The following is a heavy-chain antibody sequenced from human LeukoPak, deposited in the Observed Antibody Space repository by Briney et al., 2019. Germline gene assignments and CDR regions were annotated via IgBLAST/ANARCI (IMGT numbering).Heavy chain of an antibody. CDR3: ARGLPEPDY. J-gene: IGHJ4*02. V-gene: IGHV4-34*01. D-gene: IGHD1-14*01. CDR1: GGSFSGYY. Sequence: SETLSLTCAAYGGSFSGYYWSWIRQPPGKGLEWIGEINHSGSTNYNPSLKSRVTISVDTSKNQFSLKLSSVTAADTAVYYCARGLPEPDYRGQGTLVTVSS. CDR2: INHSGST.